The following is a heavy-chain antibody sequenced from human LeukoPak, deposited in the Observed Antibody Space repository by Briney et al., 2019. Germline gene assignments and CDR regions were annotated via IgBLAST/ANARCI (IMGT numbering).Heavy chain of an antibody. D-gene: IGHD6-25*01. CDR2: IHHSGST. Sequence: MPSETLSLTCTVSGYSISSGYYWGWIRQPPGKGLEWIGSIHHSGSTYYNPSLKSRITISVDTSKNQFSLKLSSVTAADTAVYSCARKNIPSPRIRYSSDWNGRAFDYWGQGTLVTVSS. CDR3: ARKNIPSPRIRYSSDWNGRAFDY. CDR1: GYSISSGYY. J-gene: IGHJ4*02. V-gene: IGHV4-38-2*02.